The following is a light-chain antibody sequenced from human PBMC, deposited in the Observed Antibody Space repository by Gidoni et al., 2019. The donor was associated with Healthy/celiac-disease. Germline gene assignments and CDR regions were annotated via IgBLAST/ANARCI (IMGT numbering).Light chain of an antibody. Sequence: SYVLTHPPSGSVAPGQTARITCGGNNIGSKSGHGYQQKPGQAPVLVVYDDSDRPSGIPERFSGSNSGNTATLTISRVEAGDEADYYCQVWDSSSDHYVFGTGTKVTVL. CDR1: NIGSKS. CDR3: QVWDSSSDHYV. J-gene: IGLJ1*01. CDR2: DDS. V-gene: IGLV3-21*02.